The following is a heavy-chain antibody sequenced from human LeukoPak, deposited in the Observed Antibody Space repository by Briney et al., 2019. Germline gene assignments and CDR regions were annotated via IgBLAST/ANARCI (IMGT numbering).Heavy chain of an antibody. CDR2: ISYDGRNS. V-gene: IGHV3-30*18. D-gene: IGHD2-2*01. CDR3: AKDRLVVAPAAMTSNFDF. Sequence: QPGRSLRLSCAASGLTFSTFGMHWVRQAPGKGLEWVAVISYDGRNSYYAGSVKGRFTISRDNSKNTLYLQMNSLKTEDTAVYYCAKDRLVVAPAAMTSNFDFWGQGTLVTVSS. J-gene: IGHJ4*02. CDR1: GLTFSTFG.